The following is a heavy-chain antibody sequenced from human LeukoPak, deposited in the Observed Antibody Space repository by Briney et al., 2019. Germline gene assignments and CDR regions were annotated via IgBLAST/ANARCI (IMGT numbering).Heavy chain of an antibody. CDR3: AKDGAGGYCSSTSCYEFDY. V-gene: IGHV3-23*01. Sequence: GGSLGLSCAASGFTFSSYAMSWVRQAPGKGLEWVSAISGSGGSTYYADSVKGRFTISRDNSKNTLYLQMNSLRAEDTAVYFCAKDGAGGYCSSTSCYEFDYWGQGTLVTVSS. J-gene: IGHJ4*02. CDR1: GFTFSSYA. CDR2: ISGSGGST. D-gene: IGHD2-2*01.